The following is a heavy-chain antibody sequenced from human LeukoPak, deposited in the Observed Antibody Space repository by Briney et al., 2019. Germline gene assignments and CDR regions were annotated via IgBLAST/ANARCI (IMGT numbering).Heavy chain of an antibody. J-gene: IGHJ4*02. Sequence: GRSLRLSCAASGFTFNNYAMHWVRQAPGEGLECVALISSGESNKYYADSVKGRFTISRDNSMNTLYLQMNSLRADDTAVYYCATDYSYGSGSYYNRFDNWGQGTLVTVSS. D-gene: IGHD3-10*01. V-gene: IGHV3-30*03. CDR1: GFTFNNYA. CDR3: ATDYSYGSGSYYNRFDN. CDR2: ISSGESNK.